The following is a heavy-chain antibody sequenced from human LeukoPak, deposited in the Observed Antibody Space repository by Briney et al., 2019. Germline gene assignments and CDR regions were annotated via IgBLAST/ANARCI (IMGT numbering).Heavy chain of an antibody. CDR1: GFTFSSYV. D-gene: IGHD5-18*01. CDR3: ARAGYSYPTGGWDY. CDR2: IWFDGSNY. V-gene: IGHV3-33*01. Sequence: PGGSLRLSCVASGFTFSSYVMHWVRQALGKGLEWVAVIWFDGSNYYYADFVKGRFTISRDSSKNTLYLQMNSLRAEDTAVYYCARAGYSYPTGGWDYWGQGTLVTVSS. J-gene: IGHJ4*02.